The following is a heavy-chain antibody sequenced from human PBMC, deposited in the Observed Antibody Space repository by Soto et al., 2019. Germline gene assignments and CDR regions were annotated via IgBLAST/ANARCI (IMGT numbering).Heavy chain of an antibody. CDR2: INPNSGGT. CDR1: GYTFTGYY. V-gene: IGHV1-2*04. J-gene: IGHJ6*02. CDR3: ARAPPWGSGSSYYYYYYGMDV. D-gene: IGHD3-10*01. Sequence: GASVKVSCKASGYTFTGYYMHWVRQAPGQGLEWMGWINPNSGGTNYAQKFQGWVTMTRDTSISTAYMELSRLRSDDTAVYYCARAPPWGSGSSYYYYYYGMDVWGQGTTVTVSS.